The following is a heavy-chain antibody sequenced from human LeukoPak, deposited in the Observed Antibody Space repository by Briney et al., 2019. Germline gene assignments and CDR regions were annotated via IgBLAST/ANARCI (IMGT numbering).Heavy chain of an antibody. Sequence: ASVKVSCKASGYTFTSYDINWVRQATGQGLEWRGWMNPNRGNTGYAQKIQGRVTMTRNTSISTAYMELSSLRSEDTAVYYCARSPPYYYGSGSYDDYYYYYGMDVWGQGTTVTVSS. J-gene: IGHJ6*02. CDR1: GYTFTSYD. D-gene: IGHD3-10*01. V-gene: IGHV1-8*01. CDR3: ARSPPYYYGSGSYDDYYYYYGMDV. CDR2: MNPNRGNT.